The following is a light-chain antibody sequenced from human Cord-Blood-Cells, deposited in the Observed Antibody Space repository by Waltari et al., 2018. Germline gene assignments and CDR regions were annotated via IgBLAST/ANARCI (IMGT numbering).Light chain of an antibody. J-gene: IGKJ1*01. CDR3: QQYYSTPT. CDR2: WAA. Sequence: DIVMTQSPDSLAVSLGERATLNCKSSQSVLYSSNNKNYLAWYQQKPGQPPNLLMYWAATRESGVPDRFSGSGSGTDFTLTISSLQAEDVAVYYCQQYYSTPTFGQGTKVEIK. CDR1: QSVLYSSNNKNY. V-gene: IGKV4-1*01.